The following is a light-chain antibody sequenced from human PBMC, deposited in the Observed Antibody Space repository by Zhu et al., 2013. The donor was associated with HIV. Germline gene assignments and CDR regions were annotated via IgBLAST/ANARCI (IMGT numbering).Light chain of an antibody. Sequence: ESVLTQSPATLSLSPGERATLSCRASQSVSSSYLAWYQQKPGQAPRLLIYGASSRATGIPDRFSGRGSGRDFTLTISRLEPDDFAVYHCQQYLTSPCTFGQGTKLEIK. J-gene: IGKJ2*02. CDR2: GAS. CDR1: QSVSSSY. CDR3: QQYLTSPCT. V-gene: IGKV3-20*01.